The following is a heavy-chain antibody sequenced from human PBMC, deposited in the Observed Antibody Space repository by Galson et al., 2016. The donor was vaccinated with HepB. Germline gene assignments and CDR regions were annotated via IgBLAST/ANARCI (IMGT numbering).Heavy chain of an antibody. CDR3: AKPIPSPGTWNFAS. J-gene: IGHJ4*02. V-gene: IGHV3-23*01. CDR1: GFTFSSYA. CDR2: ISGSGGST. D-gene: IGHD2-2*01. Sequence: SLRLSCAASGFTFSSYAMSWVRQAPGKGLEWVSAISGSGGSTYYADSVKGRFTIARDNAKDSLYLQMNSLRAEDTAVYYCAKPIPSPGTWNFASWGQGTLVSVSS.